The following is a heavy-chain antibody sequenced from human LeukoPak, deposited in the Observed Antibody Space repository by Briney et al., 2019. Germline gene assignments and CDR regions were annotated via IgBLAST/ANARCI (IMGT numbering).Heavy chain of an antibody. D-gene: IGHD3-10*01. CDR1: GYTFINYG. V-gene: IGHV1-18*01. Sequence: GAPVKVSCKASGYTFINYGITWVRQAPGQGREWMGWISAYNSAYNGNTHYAQKLQGRVTMTTDTSTNTGYMELRSLRSDDTAVYYCAREYGSGSYTGIDYWGQGTLVTVSS. J-gene: IGHJ4*02. CDR3: AREYGSGSYTGIDY. CDR2: ISAYNSAYNGNT.